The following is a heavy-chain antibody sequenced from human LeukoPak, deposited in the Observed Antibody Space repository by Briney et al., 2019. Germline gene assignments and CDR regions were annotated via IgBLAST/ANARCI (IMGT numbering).Heavy chain of an antibody. Sequence: SETLSLTCTVSGGSISSGSYYWSWSRQPAGKGLEWIVRIYTSGSTNYNPSLKSRVTISVDTSKNQFSLKLSSVTAADTAVYYCARNDYGSSGYYSDYWGQGTLVTVSS. CDR2: IYTSGST. J-gene: IGHJ4*02. V-gene: IGHV4-61*02. CDR3: ARNDYGSSGYYSDY. D-gene: IGHD3-22*01. CDR1: GGSISSGSYY.